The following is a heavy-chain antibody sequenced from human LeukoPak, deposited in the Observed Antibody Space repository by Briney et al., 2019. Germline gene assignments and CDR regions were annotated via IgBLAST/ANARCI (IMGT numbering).Heavy chain of an antibody. V-gene: IGHV3-7*01. D-gene: IGHD4-17*01. J-gene: IGHJ6*04. CDR2: IKQDGSEK. CDR1: GFTFSSYW. Sequence: GGSLRLSCAASGFTFSSYWMSWVRQAPGKGLEWVANIKQDGSEKYYVDSVKGRFTISRDNSKNTLYLQMNSLRAEDTAVYYCSKEGTVTKGGMDVWGKGTTVTVSS. CDR3: SKEGTVTKGGMDV.